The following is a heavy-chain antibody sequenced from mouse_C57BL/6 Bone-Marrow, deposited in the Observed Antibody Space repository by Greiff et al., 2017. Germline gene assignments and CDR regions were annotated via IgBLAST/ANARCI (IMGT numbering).Heavy chain of an antibody. CDR1: GFSLSTFGMG. CDR3: ARIPITTVVEGYAMDY. Sequence: QVTLKESGPGILQPSQTLSLTCSFSGFSLSTFGMGVGWIRQPSGKGLEWLAPIWWDDDKYYNPALKSRLTISKDTSKNHVFLKIANVDTADTATYYCARIPITTVVEGYAMDYWGQGTSGTVSS. CDR2: IWWDDDK. V-gene: IGHV8-8*01. D-gene: IGHD1-1*01. J-gene: IGHJ4*01.